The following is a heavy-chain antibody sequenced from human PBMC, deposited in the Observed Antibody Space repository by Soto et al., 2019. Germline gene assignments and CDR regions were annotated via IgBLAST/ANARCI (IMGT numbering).Heavy chain of an antibody. D-gene: IGHD3-10*01. V-gene: IGHV1-18*01. J-gene: IGHJ6*02. CDR1: GYTFSNYG. Sequence: QVQLVQSGAEVKKPGASVTVSCKTSGYTFSNYGINWVRQAPGQGLEWMGWISGYNGNTNYAQTVQGRVTMTTDTSTGTVYMELRSLKSDDTAIYYSSRFIMVARWFDPNYYHGMDVWGQGTTVTVSS. CDR2: ISGYNGNT. CDR3: SRFIMVARWFDPNYYHGMDV.